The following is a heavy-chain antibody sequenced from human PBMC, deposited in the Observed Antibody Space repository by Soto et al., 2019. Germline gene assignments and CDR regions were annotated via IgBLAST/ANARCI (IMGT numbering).Heavy chain of an antibody. J-gene: IGHJ6*02. V-gene: IGHV4-28*01. Sequence: PSETLSLTCAVSGYSISSSNWWGWIRQPPGKGLEWIGYIYYSGTTYYNPSLKSRVTMSVYTSKNQFSLKLTSATAVDTAVYYCAASCVACGRFAYCGIDVWGQGTMVTVSS. CDR3: AASCVACGRFAYCGIDV. D-gene: IGHD3-3*01. CDR2: IYYSGTT. CDR1: GYSISSSNW.